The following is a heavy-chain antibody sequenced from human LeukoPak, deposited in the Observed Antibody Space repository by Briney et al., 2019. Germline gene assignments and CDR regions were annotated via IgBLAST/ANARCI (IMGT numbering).Heavy chain of an antibody. Sequence: GGSLRLSCAASGFTFSSYSMKWVRQAPGKGLEWVSSISSSSNYIYYADSVKGRFTISRDNAKNSLYLQMNSLRAEDTAVYYCARDGVYSGYDGALSYWGQGTLVTVSS. CDR2: ISSSSNYI. CDR1: GFTFSSYS. J-gene: IGHJ4*02. CDR3: ARDGVYSGYDGALSY. V-gene: IGHV3-21*01. D-gene: IGHD5-12*01.